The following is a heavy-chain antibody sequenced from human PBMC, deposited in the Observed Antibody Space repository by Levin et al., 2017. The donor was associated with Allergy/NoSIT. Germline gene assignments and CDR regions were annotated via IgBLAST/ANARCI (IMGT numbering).Heavy chain of an antibody. J-gene: IGHJ4*02. Sequence: GESLKISCAASGFTFSDYYMSWIRQAPGKGLEWVSYISSSGSTIYYADSVKGRFTISRDNAKNSLYLQMNSLRAEDTAVYYCARDSWPGRFYYWGQGTLVTVSS. CDR1: GFTFSDYY. V-gene: IGHV3-11*01. D-gene: IGHD3-16*01. CDR3: ARDSWPGRFYY. CDR2: ISSSGSTI.